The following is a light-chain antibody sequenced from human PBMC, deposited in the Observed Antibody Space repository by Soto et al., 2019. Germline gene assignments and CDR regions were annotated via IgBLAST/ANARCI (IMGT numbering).Light chain of an antibody. CDR2: GAS. CDR1: QSVSSN. CDR3: QQKNNWPPKQYT. V-gene: IGKV3-15*01. J-gene: IGKJ2*01. Sequence: EIVMTQSPATLSVSPGERATLSCRASQSVSSNLAWYQHKPGQAPRLLIYGASTRATGIPARFSASGSGTDFSLTISSLQSEDFAVYYYQQKNNWPPKQYTFGQGTKLEIK.